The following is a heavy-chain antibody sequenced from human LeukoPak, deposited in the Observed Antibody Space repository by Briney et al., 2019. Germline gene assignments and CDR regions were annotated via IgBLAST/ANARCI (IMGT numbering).Heavy chain of an antibody. V-gene: IGHV1-18*01. CDR1: GYTFTSYG. D-gene: IGHD3-3*01. Sequence: GASVKVSCKASGYTFTSYGINWVRQAPGQGLEWMGWISAYNGNTNYAQKLQGRVTMTTDTSTSTAYMELRSLRSDDTAVYYCARDRYDFWSGYHSRAGWFDPWGQGTLVTVSS. J-gene: IGHJ5*02. CDR3: ARDRYDFWSGYHSRAGWFDP. CDR2: ISAYNGNT.